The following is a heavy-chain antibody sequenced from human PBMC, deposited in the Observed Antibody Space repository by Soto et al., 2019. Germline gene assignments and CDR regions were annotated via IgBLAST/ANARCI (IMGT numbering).Heavy chain of an antibody. J-gene: IGHJ6*03. D-gene: IGHD1-26*01. CDR1: GFTFSNYA. CDR3: AKGWDRGYYYYYMDV. V-gene: IGHV3-23*01. Sequence: GGSLRLSCAASGFTFSNYAMTWVRQAPGKGLEWVSAITGSGDRTFYADSVKGRFTISRDNSKNTLFLQMNRLRAEDTAIYYCAKGWDRGYYYYYMDVWGKGTTVTVSS. CDR2: ITGSGDRT.